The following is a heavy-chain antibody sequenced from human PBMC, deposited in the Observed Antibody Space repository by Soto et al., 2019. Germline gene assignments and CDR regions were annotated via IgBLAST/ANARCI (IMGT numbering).Heavy chain of an antibody. J-gene: IGHJ6*03. Sequence: QVQLVQSGAEVKKPGASVKVSCKASGYTFTSYDINWVRQATGQGLEWMGWMNPNSGNTGYAQKFQGRVTMTRNTSISTAYMELSSLRSEDTAVYHCARGYCTNGVCYPAADYYFYYMDVWGKGTTVTVSS. CDR2: MNPNSGNT. CDR1: GYTFTSYD. V-gene: IGHV1-8*01. D-gene: IGHD2-8*01. CDR3: ARGYCTNGVCYPAADYYFYYMDV.